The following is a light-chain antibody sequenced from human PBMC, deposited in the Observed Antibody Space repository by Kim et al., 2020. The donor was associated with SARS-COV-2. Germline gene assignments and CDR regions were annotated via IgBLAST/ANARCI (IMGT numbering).Light chain of an antibody. CDR2: GAS. V-gene: IGKV3-20*01. CDR3: QQYGTSRT. CDR1: QSVRSNY. J-gene: IGKJ1*01. Sequence: SAGERAALSCRASQSVRSNYLAWYQQKPGQAPRLLIYGASSRAAGIPDRFSGSGSGTDFTLIISRLEPEDFAVYYCQQYGTSRTFGQGTKVDIK.